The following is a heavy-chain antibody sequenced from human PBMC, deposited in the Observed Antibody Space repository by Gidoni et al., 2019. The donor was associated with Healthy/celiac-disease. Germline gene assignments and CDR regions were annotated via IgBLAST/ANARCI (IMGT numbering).Heavy chain of an antibody. CDR2: FDPEDGET. CDR3: ATESMEDFWSGYSWFDP. CDR1: GYPLTELS. V-gene: IGHV1-24*01. Sequence: QVQLVQSGAEVKKPGASVKVSCRVSGYPLTELSMHWVRQAPGKGLEWMGGFDPEDGETSYAQKFQGRVTMTEDTSTDTAYMELSSLRSEDTAVYYCATESMEDFWSGYSWFDPWGQGTLVTVSS. J-gene: IGHJ5*02. D-gene: IGHD3-3*01.